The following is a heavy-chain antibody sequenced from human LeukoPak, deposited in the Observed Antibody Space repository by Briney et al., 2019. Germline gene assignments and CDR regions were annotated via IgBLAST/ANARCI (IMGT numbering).Heavy chain of an antibody. Sequence: GGSLRLSCAASGFTFSTYAMSWVRQAPGKGLEWVSAFSGHTHSAYYADSETGRFTISRDNSKNMLYLQMNSLKDEDTAVYYCARHPDYWGQGTLVTVSS. V-gene: IGHV3-23*01. CDR1: GFTFSTYA. CDR2: FSGHTHSA. J-gene: IGHJ4*02. CDR3: ARHPDY.